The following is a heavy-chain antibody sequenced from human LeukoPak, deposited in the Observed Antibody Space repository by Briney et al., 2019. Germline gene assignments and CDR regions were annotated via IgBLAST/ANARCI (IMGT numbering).Heavy chain of an antibody. CDR2: IRYDGSIT. Sequence: GGSLRLSCAASGFTFSNYAMHWVRQAPGKGLDWVAIIRYDGSITYSTDSVRGRFTIYRDNSKNTVYLQMNSLEVEDTAVYYCAKALEDCSGGGCFSGYMDVWGKGTTVTVSS. CDR3: AKALEDCSGGGCFSGYMDV. D-gene: IGHD2-15*01. J-gene: IGHJ6*03. V-gene: IGHV3-30*02. CDR1: GFTFSNYA.